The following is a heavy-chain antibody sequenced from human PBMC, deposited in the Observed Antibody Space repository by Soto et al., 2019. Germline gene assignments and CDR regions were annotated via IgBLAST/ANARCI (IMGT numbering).Heavy chain of an antibody. Sequence: GVSLRLPCAASGFTFSNYGMNWVSKDPGKGLEWVSYISSSSSTICYADSVKGRFTISRDNAKNSLYLQMNSLRAEDTALYYCARGCCSTRCYRTLSYYYYYMDVWGKGTTVTVSS. J-gene: IGHJ6*03. V-gene: IGHV3-48*04. CDR3: ARGCCSTRCYRTLSYYYYYMDV. CDR2: ISSSSSTI. D-gene: IGHD2-2*01. CDR1: GFTFSNYG.